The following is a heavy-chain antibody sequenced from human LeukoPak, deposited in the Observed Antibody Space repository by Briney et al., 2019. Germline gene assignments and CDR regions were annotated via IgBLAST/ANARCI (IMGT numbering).Heavy chain of an antibody. CDR2: ISGSGGST. J-gene: IGHJ4*02. CDR3: AKDLPWYYDFWSGYCSFDY. Sequence: PGGSLRLSCAASGFTFSSYAMSWVRQAPGKGLEWVSAISGSGGSTYYADSVKGRFTISRDNSKNTLYLQMNSLRAEDTAVYYCAKDLPWYYDFWSGYCSFDYWGQGTLVTVSS. D-gene: IGHD3-3*01. V-gene: IGHV3-23*01. CDR1: GFTFSSYA.